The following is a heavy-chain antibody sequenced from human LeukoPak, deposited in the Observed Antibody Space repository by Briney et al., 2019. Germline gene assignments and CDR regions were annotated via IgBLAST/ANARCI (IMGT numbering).Heavy chain of an antibody. CDR1: GFTFISYE. D-gene: IGHD3-10*02. J-gene: IGHJ6*04. V-gene: IGHV3-48*03. CDR3: AELGITMIGGV. Sequence: GGSLRLSCAASGFTFISYEMNWVRQARGKGLEWVSYISSSGSTIYYADSVKGRFIIYRDNDKNSLYLQMNSLRAEDTAVYYCAELGITMIGGVWGKGTTVTISS. CDR2: ISSSGSTI.